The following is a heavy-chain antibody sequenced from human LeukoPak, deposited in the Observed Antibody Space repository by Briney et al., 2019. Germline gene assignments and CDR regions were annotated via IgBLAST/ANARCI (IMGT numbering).Heavy chain of an antibody. CDR1: EFTFSTYG. D-gene: IGHD1-14*01. CDR3: AKGNQRAYDAFDI. Sequence: GGSLRLSCAASEFTFSTYGMHWVRQAPGKGLEWVAVISYDGSYKFYADSVKGRFTISRDNSKSTLYLQMNSLRAEDTAVYYCAKGNQRAYDAFDIWGQGTMVTVSS. V-gene: IGHV3-30*18. J-gene: IGHJ3*02. CDR2: ISYDGSYK.